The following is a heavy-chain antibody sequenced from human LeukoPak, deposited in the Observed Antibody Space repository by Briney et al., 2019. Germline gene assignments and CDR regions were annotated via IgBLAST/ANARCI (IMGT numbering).Heavy chain of an antibody. D-gene: IGHD6-13*01. CDR3: ASRIAAAMFFDS. Sequence: GGSLRLSCAASGLTFSRYWMSWVRQAPGKGLEWVANIKRDGSEKYYVDSVKGRFTISRDNAKNSLYLQMNSLRAEDTAVYYCASRIAAAMFFDSWGQGTLVTVSS. CDR2: IKRDGSEK. J-gene: IGHJ4*02. V-gene: IGHV3-7*02. CDR1: GLTFSRYW.